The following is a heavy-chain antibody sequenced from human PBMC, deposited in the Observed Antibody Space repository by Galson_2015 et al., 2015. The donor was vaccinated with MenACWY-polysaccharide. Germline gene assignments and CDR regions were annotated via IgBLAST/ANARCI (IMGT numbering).Heavy chain of an antibody. J-gene: IGHJ3*02. V-gene: IGHV4-59*01. D-gene: IGHD3-22*01. CDR1: GGSIRSYY. CDR2: IYYSGST. CDR3: ARVGNMIADAFDI. Sequence: SETLSLTCPVSGGSIRSYYWSWIRQPPGKGLEWIGYIYYSGSTNYNPSLKSRVTISVDTSKNQFSLKLSSVTAADTAVYYCARVGNMIADAFDIWGQGTMVTVSS.